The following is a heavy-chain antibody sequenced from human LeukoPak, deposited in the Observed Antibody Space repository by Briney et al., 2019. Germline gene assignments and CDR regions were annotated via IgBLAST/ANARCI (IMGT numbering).Heavy chain of an antibody. J-gene: IGHJ3*02. D-gene: IGHD3-22*01. CDR2: IYYSGST. CDR3: ARTHDSSGYYYAFDI. Sequence: PSETLSLTCTVSGGSVSSGSYYWRWIRQPPGKGLEWIGYIYYSGSTNYNPSLKGRVTISVDTSKNQFSLKLSSVTAADTAVYYCARTHDSSGYYYAFDIWGQGTMVTVSS. CDR1: GGSVSSGSYY. V-gene: IGHV4-61*01.